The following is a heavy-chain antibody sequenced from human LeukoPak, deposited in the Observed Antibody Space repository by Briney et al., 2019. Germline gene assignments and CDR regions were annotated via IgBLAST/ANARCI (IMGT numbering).Heavy chain of an antibody. CDR1: GFTFDDYA. D-gene: IGHD1-26*01. J-gene: IGHJ5*02. Sequence: SLRLSCAASGFTFDDYAMHWVRQAPGKGLEWVSGISWNSGSIGYADSVKGRFTISRDNAKNSPYLQMNSLRAEDTALYYCAKDIGYSGSPGSWGQGTLVTVSS. CDR3: AKDIGYSGSPGS. V-gene: IGHV3-9*01. CDR2: ISWNSGSI.